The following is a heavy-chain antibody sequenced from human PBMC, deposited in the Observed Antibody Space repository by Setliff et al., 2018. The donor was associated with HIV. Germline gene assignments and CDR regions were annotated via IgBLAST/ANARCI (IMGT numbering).Heavy chain of an antibody. CDR1: GASINGGRFY. CDR3: ARHKSQPYYFDY. J-gene: IGHJ4*02. Sequence: SETLSLTCNVLGASINGGRFYWGWIRQPPGKALEWLGSVFHSGSDYYNPSLKSRVTISIDTSKNQFSLKLSSVTAADTAVYYCARHKSQPYYFDYWGQGTLVTVSS. CDR2: VFHSGSD. V-gene: IGHV4-39*01.